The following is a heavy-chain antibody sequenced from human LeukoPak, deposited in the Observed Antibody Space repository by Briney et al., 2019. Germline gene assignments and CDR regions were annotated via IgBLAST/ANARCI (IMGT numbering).Heavy chain of an antibody. CDR2: IIPIFGTA. CDR1: GGTFSSYA. Sequence: GASVKVSCKASGGTFSSYAISWVRQAPGQGLEWMGGIIPIFGTANYAQKFQGRVTITADESTSTAYMELSSLRSEDTAVYYCARDICGYNYGCFDSWGQGTLVTVSS. CDR3: ARDICGYNYGCFDS. D-gene: IGHD5-18*01. J-gene: IGHJ4*02. V-gene: IGHV1-69*13.